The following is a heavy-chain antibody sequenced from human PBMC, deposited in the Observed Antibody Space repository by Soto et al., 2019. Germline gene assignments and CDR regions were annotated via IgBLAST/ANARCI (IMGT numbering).Heavy chain of an antibody. J-gene: IGHJ4*02. CDR1: GFTFSSYA. CDR2: ISSSSRTI. CDR3: AKDALGYCITTSCLGPDY. Sequence: GGSLRLSCAASGFTFSSYAMSWVRQAPGKGLEWISYISSSSRTIYYPDSVKGRFTISRDNSKNTLYLQMNSLRAEDTAVYYCAKDALGYCITTSCLGPDYWGQGTLVTVSS. V-gene: IGHV3-23*01. D-gene: IGHD2-2*01.